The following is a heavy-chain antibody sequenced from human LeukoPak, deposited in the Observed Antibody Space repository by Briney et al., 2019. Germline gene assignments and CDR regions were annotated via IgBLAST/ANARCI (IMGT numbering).Heavy chain of an antibody. Sequence: SETLSLTCAVYGGSFSGYYWSWIRQPPGKGLEWIGEINHSGSTNYNPSLKSRVTISVDTSKNQFSLKLSSVTAADTAVYYCARALRSLEYSSQFDYWGQGTLVTVSS. V-gene: IGHV4-34*01. J-gene: IGHJ4*02. D-gene: IGHD6-6*01. CDR1: GGSFSGYY. CDR2: INHSGST. CDR3: ARALRSLEYSSQFDY.